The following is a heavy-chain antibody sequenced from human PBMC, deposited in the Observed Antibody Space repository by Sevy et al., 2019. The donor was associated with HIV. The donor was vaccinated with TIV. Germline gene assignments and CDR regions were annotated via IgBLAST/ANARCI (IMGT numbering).Heavy chain of an antibody. CDR2: ISGSGGST. Sequence: GGSLRLSCAASGFTFSSYAMSWVRQAPGKGLEWVSAISGSGGSTYYADSVKGRFTISRDNSKNTLYLQMNSLRAEDTAVYYCAKYDYYDSSGYYFQSYYYYMDVWAKGTTVTVSS. CDR3: AKYDYYDSSGYYFQSYYYYMDV. V-gene: IGHV3-23*01. D-gene: IGHD3-22*01. J-gene: IGHJ6*03. CDR1: GFTFSSYA.